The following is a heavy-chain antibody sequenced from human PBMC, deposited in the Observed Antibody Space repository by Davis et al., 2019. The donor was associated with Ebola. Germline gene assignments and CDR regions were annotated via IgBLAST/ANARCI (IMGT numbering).Heavy chain of an antibody. Sequence: PSETLSLTCAVYGGSFSGYYWSWIRQPPGKGLGWIGEINHSGSTNYNPSLKSRVTISVDTSKNQFSLKLSSVTAADTAVYYCARDAMVWDCSSTSCYWVSSDAFDIWGQGTMVTVSS. CDR1: GGSFSGYY. D-gene: IGHD2-2*01. CDR2: INHSGST. J-gene: IGHJ3*02. V-gene: IGHV4-34*01. CDR3: ARDAMVWDCSSTSCYWVSSDAFDI.